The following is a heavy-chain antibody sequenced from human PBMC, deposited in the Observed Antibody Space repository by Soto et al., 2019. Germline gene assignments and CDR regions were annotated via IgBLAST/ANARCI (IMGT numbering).Heavy chain of an antibody. V-gene: IGHV3-23*01. Sequence: GSLRLSCAASGFTFSSYAMSWVRQAPGKGLEWVSAISGSGGSTYYADSVKGRFTISRDNSKNTLYLQMNSLKIEDTAVYYCTTDSRTTVPEVRFDFWGHGTLVTVSS. D-gene: IGHD4-17*01. CDR1: GFTFSSYA. CDR3: TTDSRTTVPEVRFDF. CDR2: ISGSGGST. J-gene: IGHJ4*01.